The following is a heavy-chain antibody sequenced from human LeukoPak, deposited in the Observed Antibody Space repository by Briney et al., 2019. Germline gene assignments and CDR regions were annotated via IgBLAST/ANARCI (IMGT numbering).Heavy chain of an antibody. V-gene: IGHV3-66*01. CDR1: GFTVSSNY. CDR2: IYSGGST. CDR3: AREHYGPDY. J-gene: IGHJ4*02. Sequence: GESLRLSCAASGFTVSSNYMSWVRQAPGKGLEWVSVIYSGGSTYYADSVMGRFTISRDNAKNTLYLQMNSLRAEDTAVYYCAREHYGPDYWGQGTLVTVSS. D-gene: IGHD4-17*01.